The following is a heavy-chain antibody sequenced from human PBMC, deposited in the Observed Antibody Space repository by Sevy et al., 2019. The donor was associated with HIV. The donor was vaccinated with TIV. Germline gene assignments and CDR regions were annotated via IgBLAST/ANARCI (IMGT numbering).Heavy chain of an antibody. Sequence: GGSLRLSCAASGFTFSSYSMNWVRQAPGKGLEWVSSISSSSSYIYYADSVKGRFTISRDNAKNSLYLQMNSLRAEDMAVYYCAGGDPSTVTTNYWGQGTLVTVSS. CDR1: GFTFSSYS. CDR3: AGGDPSTVTTNY. CDR2: ISSSSSYI. V-gene: IGHV3-21*01. D-gene: IGHD4-17*01. J-gene: IGHJ4*02.